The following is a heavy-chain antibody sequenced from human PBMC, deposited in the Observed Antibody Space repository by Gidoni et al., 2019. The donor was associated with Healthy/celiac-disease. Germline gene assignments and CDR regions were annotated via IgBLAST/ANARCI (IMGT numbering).Heavy chain of an antibody. Sequence: EVQLLESGGGLVQPGGSLRLSCAASGFPFSSYAMSWVRQAPGKGLEWVSAISGSGGSTYYADSVKGRFTISRDNSKNTLYLQMNSLRAEDTAVYYCAKRDDFWSGVDDYWGQGTLVTVSS. V-gene: IGHV3-23*01. CDR3: AKRDDFWSGVDDY. CDR2: ISGSGGST. D-gene: IGHD3-3*01. J-gene: IGHJ4*02. CDR1: GFPFSSYA.